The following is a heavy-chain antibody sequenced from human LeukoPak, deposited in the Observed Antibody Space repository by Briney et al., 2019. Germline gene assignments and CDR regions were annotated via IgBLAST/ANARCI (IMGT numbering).Heavy chain of an antibody. J-gene: IGHJ3*02. CDR1: GYTFTSYG. Sequence: ASVKVSCKASGYTFTSYGISWVRQAPGQGLEWMGWISAYNGNTNYAQKLQGRVTMTTDTSTSTAYMELRSLRSDDTAVYYCARDRVMSSGYQLDAFDIWGQGTMVTVSS. CDR3: ARDRVMSSGYQLDAFDI. V-gene: IGHV1-18*01. CDR2: ISAYNGNT. D-gene: IGHD3-22*01.